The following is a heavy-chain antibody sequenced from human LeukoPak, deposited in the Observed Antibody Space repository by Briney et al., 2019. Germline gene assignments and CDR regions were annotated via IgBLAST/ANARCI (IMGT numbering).Heavy chain of an antibody. D-gene: IGHD3-10*01. J-gene: IGHJ6*03. CDR2: IYTSGST. CDR1: GSSISSYY. Sequence: SETLSLTCTVSGSSISSYYWSWIRQPPGKGLEWIGYIYTSGSTNYNPSLKSRVTISVDTSKNQFSLKLSSVTAADTAVYYCARQGRHGSGSYDYYYYMDVWGKGTTVTVSS. V-gene: IGHV4-4*09. CDR3: ARQGRHGSGSYDYYYYMDV.